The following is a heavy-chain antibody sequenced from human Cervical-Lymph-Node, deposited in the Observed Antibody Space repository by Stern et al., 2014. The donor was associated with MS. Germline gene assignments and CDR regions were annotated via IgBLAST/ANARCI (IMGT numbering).Heavy chain of an antibody. CDR2: VIPFVGTS. V-gene: IGHV1-69*06. CDR3: ARGSGDNWFGP. CDR1: GGV. J-gene: IGHJ5*02. Sequence: VQLVQSGAEVKKPGSSMKVSCKSSGGVSWVRQAPGQGLEWMGGVIPFVGTSNYAQKFQGRVTITADTSTNTTYLHLSRLTSADTAIYYCARGSGDNWFGPWGQGTLVTVSS. D-gene: IGHD3-10*01.